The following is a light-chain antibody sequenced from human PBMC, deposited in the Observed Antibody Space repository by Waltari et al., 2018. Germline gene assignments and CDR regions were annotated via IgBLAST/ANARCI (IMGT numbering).Light chain of an antibody. V-gene: IGLV2-14*01. CDR3: SSYTSSSTVV. CDR1: RSSVGAYNY. CDR2: DVS. Sequence: QSALTQPASVSGSPGQSITIPCTGTRSSVGAYNYLSWYQQHPGKAPKLMIYDVSKRPSGVSNRFSGSKSGNTASLTISGLQAEDEADYYCSSYTSSSTVVFGGGTKLTVL. J-gene: IGLJ2*01.